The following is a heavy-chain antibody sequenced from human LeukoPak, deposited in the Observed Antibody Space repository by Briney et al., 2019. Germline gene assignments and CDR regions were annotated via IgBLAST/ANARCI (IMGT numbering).Heavy chain of an antibody. D-gene: IGHD2-21*01. Sequence: PGGSLRLSCAASRFTFRDYAMNWVRQAPGKGLEWVSSISGGSGNTYFTDSVKGRFIISRDNSKSTLYLQMNSLRAEDTAVYYCAKGRGPGGIARHYIDYWGQGTLVIVSS. CDR2: ISGGSGNT. CDR3: AKGRGPGGIARHYIDY. V-gene: IGHV3-23*01. CDR1: RFTFRDYA. J-gene: IGHJ4*02.